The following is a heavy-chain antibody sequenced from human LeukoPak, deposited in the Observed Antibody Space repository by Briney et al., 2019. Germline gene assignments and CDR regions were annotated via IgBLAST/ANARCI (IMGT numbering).Heavy chain of an antibody. CDR2: ISYDGSNK. CDR1: GFTFSSYA. D-gene: IGHD3-22*01. V-gene: IGHV3-30*04. Sequence: PGGSLRLSCAASGFTFSSYAMHWVRQAPGKGLEWVAVISYDGSNKYYADSVKGRFTISRDNSKNTLYLQMNSLRAEDTAVYYCARDLMHYYDSSGLDAFDIWGQGTMVTVSS. CDR3: ARDLMHYYDSSGLDAFDI. J-gene: IGHJ3*02.